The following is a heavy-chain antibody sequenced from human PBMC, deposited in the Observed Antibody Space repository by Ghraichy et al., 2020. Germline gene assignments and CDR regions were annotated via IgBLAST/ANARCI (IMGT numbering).Heavy chain of an antibody. Sequence: GGSLRLSCAVSGFTFKSYAMSWVRQAPGKGLEWVSGTSASGANRYYADSVKGRFTISRDNSENTLSLQMDSLRVEDTALYYCAKDPNGDYVGAFDIWGLGTLVTVSS. CDR2: TSASGANR. CDR1: GFTFKSYA. J-gene: IGHJ3*02. CDR3: AKDPNGDYVGAFDI. D-gene: IGHD4-17*01. V-gene: IGHV3-23*01.